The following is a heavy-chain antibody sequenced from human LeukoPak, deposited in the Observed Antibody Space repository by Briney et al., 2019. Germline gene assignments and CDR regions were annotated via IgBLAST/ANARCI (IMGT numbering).Heavy chain of an antibody. CDR3: AREVRYYGDPNDAFDI. V-gene: IGHV4-59*01. Sequence: SETLSLTCTVSGVSISSYYWSWIRQPPGKGLEWIGYIYYSGSTNYNPSLKSRVTISVDTSKNQFSLKLSSVTAADTAVYYCAREVRYYGDPNDAFDIWGQGTMVTGSS. J-gene: IGHJ3*02. CDR1: GVSISSYY. D-gene: IGHD4-17*01. CDR2: IYYSGST.